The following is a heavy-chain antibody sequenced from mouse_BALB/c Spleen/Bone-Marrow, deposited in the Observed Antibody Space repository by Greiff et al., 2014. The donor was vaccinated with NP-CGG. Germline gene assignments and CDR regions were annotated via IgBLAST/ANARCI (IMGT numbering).Heavy chain of an antibody. CDR1: GFTFRSFG. Sequence: EVQVVESGGGLVQPGGSRKLSCAASGFTFRSFGMHWARQAPEEGLEWVAYISGGTSTIYYADTVKGRFTISRDNPNNTLFLQMTSLKSEDTAMYYCVRGGYYVPSYFDSWGQGTTLTVSS. CDR3: VRGGYYVPSYFDS. V-gene: IGHV5-17*02. D-gene: IGHD2-3*01. J-gene: IGHJ2*01. CDR2: ISGGTSTI.